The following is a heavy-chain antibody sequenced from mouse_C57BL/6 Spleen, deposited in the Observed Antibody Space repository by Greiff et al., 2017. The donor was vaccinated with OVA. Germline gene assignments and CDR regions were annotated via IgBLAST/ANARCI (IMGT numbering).Heavy chain of an antibody. CDR3: ATGDYDDQYYYAMDY. V-gene: IGHV1-12*01. CDR2: IYPGNGDT. CDR1: GYTFTSYN. J-gene: IGHJ4*01. D-gene: IGHD2-4*01. Sequence: LQQSGAELVRPGASVKMSCKASGYTFTSYNMHWVKQTPRQGLEWIGAIYPGNGDTSYNQKFKGKATLTVDKSSSTAYMQLSSLTSEDSAVYFCATGDYDDQYYYAMDYWGQGTSVTVSS.